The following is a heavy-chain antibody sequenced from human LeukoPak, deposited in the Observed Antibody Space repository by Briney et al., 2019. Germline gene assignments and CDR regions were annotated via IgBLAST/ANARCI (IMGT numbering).Heavy chain of an antibody. CDR3: ARGSGIAYYYMDV. CDR1: GGTFSSYA. Sequence: SVKVSCKASGGTFSSYAISWVRQAPGQGLEWMGGIIPIFGTANYAQKSQGRVTITAGESTSTAYMELSSLRSEDTAVYYCARGSGIAYYYMDVWGKGTTVTISS. D-gene: IGHD3-10*01. CDR2: IIPIFGTA. J-gene: IGHJ6*03. V-gene: IGHV1-69*13.